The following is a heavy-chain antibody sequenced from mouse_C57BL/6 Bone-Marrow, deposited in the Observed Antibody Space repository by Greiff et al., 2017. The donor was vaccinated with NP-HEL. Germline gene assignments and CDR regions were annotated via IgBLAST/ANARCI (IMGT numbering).Heavy chain of an antibody. Sequence: VKLMESGPGLVQPSQSLSITCTVSGFSLTSYGVHWVRQSPGKGLEWLGVIWSGGSTDYNAAFISRLSISKDNSTSQVFFKMNSLQADDTAIYYCARNPGYLYYAMDYWGQGTSVTVSS. CDR2: IWSGGST. D-gene: IGHD1-2*01. V-gene: IGHV2-2*01. J-gene: IGHJ4*01. CDR1: GFSLTSYG. CDR3: ARNPGYLYYAMDY.